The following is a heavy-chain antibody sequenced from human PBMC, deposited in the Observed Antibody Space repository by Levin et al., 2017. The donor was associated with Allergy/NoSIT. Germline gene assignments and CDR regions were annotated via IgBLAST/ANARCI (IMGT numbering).Heavy chain of an antibody. Sequence: ASVKVSCKASGYTFTSYYMHWVRQAPGQGLEWMGIINPSGGSTSYAQKFQGRVTMTRDTSTSTVYMELSSLRSEDTAVYYCARERGIAAAGTTNFDYWGQGTLVTVSS. CDR1: GYTFTSYY. CDR3: ARERGIAAAGTTNFDY. D-gene: IGHD6-13*01. J-gene: IGHJ4*02. CDR2: INPSGGST. V-gene: IGHV1-46*01.